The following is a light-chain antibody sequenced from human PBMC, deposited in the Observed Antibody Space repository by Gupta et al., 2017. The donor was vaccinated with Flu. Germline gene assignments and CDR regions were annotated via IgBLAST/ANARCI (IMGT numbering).Light chain of an antibody. Sequence: QSALTQPASASGSPGQSITISCTVTSSDGGGYNYVSWYQQHPGKAPKLMIYEVSNRPSGVSNRFSGSKSGNTASLTISGLQAEDEADYYCSSYTSSSTLVVFGGGTKLTVL. CDR2: EVS. J-gene: IGLJ2*01. V-gene: IGLV2-14*01. CDR3: SSYTSSSTLVV. CDR1: SSDGGGYNY.